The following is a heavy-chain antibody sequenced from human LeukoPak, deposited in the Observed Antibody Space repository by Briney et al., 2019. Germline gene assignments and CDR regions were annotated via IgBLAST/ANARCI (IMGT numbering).Heavy chain of an antibody. Sequence: HPGGSLRLSCAASGFTFSSYAMHWVRQAPVKGLEYVSAISSNGGSTYYANSVKGRFTISRDNSKNTLYLQMGSLRAEDMAVYYCARGRSSGWYRALDIWGQGTMVTVSS. CDR2: ISSNGGST. CDR1: GFTFSSYA. CDR3: ARGRSSGWYRALDI. V-gene: IGHV3-64*01. D-gene: IGHD6-19*01. J-gene: IGHJ3*02.